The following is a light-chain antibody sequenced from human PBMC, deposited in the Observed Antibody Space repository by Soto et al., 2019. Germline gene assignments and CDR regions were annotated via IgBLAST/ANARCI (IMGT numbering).Light chain of an antibody. J-gene: IGKJ1*01. CDR2: GAS. CDR1: QSVGSTY. CDR3: QQYGRSPPWT. V-gene: IGKV3-20*01. Sequence: EIVLTQSPGTLSLSPGERATLSCRASQSVGSTYLAWYQQKPGQAPRLLIYGASSRATGIPDRFSGSGSGTDFTLTISRLEPEDFAVYYCQQYGRSPPWTFGQGTKVEIK.